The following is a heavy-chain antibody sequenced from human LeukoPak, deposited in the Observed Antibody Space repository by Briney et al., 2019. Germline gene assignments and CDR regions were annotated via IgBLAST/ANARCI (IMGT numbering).Heavy chain of an antibody. V-gene: IGHV3-23*01. CDR1: GFTFSSYA. CDR2: ISGSGGST. CDR3: ARVKPGSYGYQAFDI. Sequence: GGSLRLSCAASGFTFSSYAMSWVRQAPGKGLEWLSAISGSGGSTYYADSVKGRFTISRDNSKNTLYLQMNSLRAEDTAVYYCARVKPGSYGYQAFDIWGQGTMVTVSS. J-gene: IGHJ3*02. D-gene: IGHD5-18*01.